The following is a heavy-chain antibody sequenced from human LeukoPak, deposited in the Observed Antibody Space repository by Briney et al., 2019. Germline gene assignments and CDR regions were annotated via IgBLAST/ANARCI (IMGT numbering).Heavy chain of an antibody. CDR1: GGSISSYY. Sequence: SETLSLTCTVSGGSISSYYWNWIRQPPGKGLEWIEYIYYSGSTNYNPSLKSRVTISVDTSKNQFSLKLSSVTAADTAVYYCARGIRLAGYSSSQDAFDIWGQGTMVTVSS. D-gene: IGHD6-13*01. CDR2: IYYSGST. CDR3: ARGIRLAGYSSSQDAFDI. V-gene: IGHV4-59*01. J-gene: IGHJ3*02.